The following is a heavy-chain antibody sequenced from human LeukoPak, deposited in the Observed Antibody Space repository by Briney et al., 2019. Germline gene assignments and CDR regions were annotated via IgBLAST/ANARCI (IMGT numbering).Heavy chain of an antibody. CDR3: ASATRQWLVRGAFDI. CDR1: GGSFSGYY. J-gene: IGHJ3*02. V-gene: IGHV4-34*01. Sequence: SETLSLTCAVYGGSFSGYYWSWIRQPPGKGLEWIGEINHSGSTNYNPSLKSRVTISVDTSKNQFSLKLSSVTAADTAVYYCASATRQWLVRGAFDIWGQGTMVTVSS. D-gene: IGHD6-19*01. CDR2: INHSGST.